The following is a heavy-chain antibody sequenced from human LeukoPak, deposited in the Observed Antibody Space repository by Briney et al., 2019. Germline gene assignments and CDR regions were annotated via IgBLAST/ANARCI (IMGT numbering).Heavy chain of an antibody. V-gene: IGHV3-48*01. CDR2: ISSSSSTI. J-gene: IGHJ4*02. CDR3: VRGIWNGPYY. D-gene: IGHD1-1*01. Sequence: HPGGSLRLSCAASGFTFSSFGINWVRQAPGKGLERVSYISSSSSTIYYADSVKGRFTNSRDNAKNSLYLQMNSLRAEDTAVYYCVRGIWNGPYYWGQGTLVTVSS. CDR1: GFTFSSFG.